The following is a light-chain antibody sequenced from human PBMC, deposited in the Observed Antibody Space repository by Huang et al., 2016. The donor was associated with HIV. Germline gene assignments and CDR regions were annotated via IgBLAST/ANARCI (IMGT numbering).Light chain of an antibody. CDR2: AAS. CDR3: QQYYGTPYT. J-gene: IGKJ2*01. CDR1: RGISDS. V-gene: IGKV1-NL1*01. Sequence: DIQVTQSPSSLSASVGDRVTVTCRTSRGISDSLVWYQQKPGRAPKLLVYAASRVESGVPSRFSGSGAGADFTLTINNPQPEDFATYYCQQYYGTPYTFGQGTKVEIK.